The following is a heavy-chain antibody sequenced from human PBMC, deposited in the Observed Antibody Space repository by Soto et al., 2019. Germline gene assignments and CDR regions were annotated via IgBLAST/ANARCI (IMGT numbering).Heavy chain of an antibody. Sequence: EVQLVESGGGLIQPGGSLRLSCAASGFTVSSNYMSWVRQAPGKGLEWVSVIYSGGSTYYADSVKGRFTISRDNSKNTLYLQMNSLRAEDTAVYYCARASYSNGWIYSFDIWGQGTMVTVSS. D-gene: IGHD6-19*01. CDR3: ARASYSNGWIYSFDI. CDR2: IYSGGST. CDR1: GFTVSSNY. J-gene: IGHJ3*02. V-gene: IGHV3-53*01.